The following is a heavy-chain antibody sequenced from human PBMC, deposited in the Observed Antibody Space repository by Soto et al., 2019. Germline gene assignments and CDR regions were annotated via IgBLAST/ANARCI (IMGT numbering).Heavy chain of an antibody. CDR2: ISPYTGNT. V-gene: IGHV1-18*01. J-gene: IGHJ6*02. CDR3: VMVDNYVTPTPQDV. Sequence: QVQLVQSGDEVKKPGASVKVSCKASGYIFVNYGIAWVRQAPGQGLEWMGWISPYTGNTHSATKVQGRLTMTTDTTTSRAEMDLGSMTSDDTAVYYCVMVDNYVTPTPQDVWGQGTTVTVSS. CDR1: GYIFVNYG. D-gene: IGHD3-16*01.